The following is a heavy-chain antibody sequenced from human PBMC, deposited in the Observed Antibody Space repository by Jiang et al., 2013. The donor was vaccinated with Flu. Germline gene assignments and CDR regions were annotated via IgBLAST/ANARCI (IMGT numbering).Heavy chain of an antibody. Sequence: SGAEVKKPGASVRVSCKASGYSFTGYYIHWVRQAPGQGLEWMAYINPDSGATIYAQKFQGRVTMTRDTSISTAYMELSRLRFDDTAVYYCARALTYSFDYWGQGTLVTVSS. J-gene: IGHJ4*02. CDR1: GYSFTGYY. V-gene: IGHV1-2*02. D-gene: IGHD4/OR15-4a*01. CDR2: INPDSGAT. CDR3: ARALTYSFDY.